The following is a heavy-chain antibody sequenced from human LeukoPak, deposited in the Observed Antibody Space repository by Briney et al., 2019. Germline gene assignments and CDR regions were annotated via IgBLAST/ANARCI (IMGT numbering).Heavy chain of an antibody. J-gene: IGHJ4*02. D-gene: IGHD3-16*02. CDR2: INHSGST. CDR3: ARGYDYVWGSYLPPFGY. Sequence: SETLSLTCAVYGGSFSGYYWSWIRQPPGKGLEWIGEINHSGSTNYNPSLKSRVTISVDTSKNQFSPKLSSVTAADTAVYYCARGYDYVWGSYLPPFGYWGQGTLVTVSS. V-gene: IGHV4-34*01. CDR1: GGSFSGYY.